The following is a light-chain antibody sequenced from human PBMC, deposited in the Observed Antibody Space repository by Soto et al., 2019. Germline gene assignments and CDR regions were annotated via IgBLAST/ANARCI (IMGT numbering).Light chain of an antibody. V-gene: IGLV2-14*01. CDR1: SSDVGGYKY. CDR2: EVS. Sequence: QSVLTQPASVSGSPGQSITISCTGTSSDVGGYKYVSWYQQHPDKAPKLIIFEVSNRPSGISSRFSGSKSGNTASLTISGLQAEEEADYYYASYTSSSTSVIFGRGTKVTVL. CDR3: ASYTSSSTSVI. J-gene: IGLJ2*01.